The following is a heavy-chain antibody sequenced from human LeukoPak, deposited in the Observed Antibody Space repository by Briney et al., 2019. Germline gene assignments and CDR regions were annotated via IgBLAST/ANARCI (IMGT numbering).Heavy chain of an antibody. J-gene: IGHJ4*02. Sequence: SVKVSCKASGGTFSSYAISWVRQAPGQGLEWMGGIIPIFGTANYAQKFQGRVTITADESTSTAYMELSSLRSEDTAVYYCAKGPYYYDSSGYYYWYYWGQGTLVTVSS. V-gene: IGHV1-69*13. CDR1: GGTFSSYA. CDR3: AKGPYYYDSSGYYYWYY. CDR2: IIPIFGTA. D-gene: IGHD3-22*01.